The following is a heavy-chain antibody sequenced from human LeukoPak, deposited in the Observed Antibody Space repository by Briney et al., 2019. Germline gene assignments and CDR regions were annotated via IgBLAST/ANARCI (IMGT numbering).Heavy chain of an antibody. J-gene: IGHJ6*02. CDR2: ISWNSGSI. D-gene: IGHD4-23*01. CDR3: AKDFIPAVANYYYYGMDV. V-gene: IGHV3-9*01. CDR1: GFTFSSYS. Sequence: PGGSLRLSCAASGFTFSSYSMNWVRQAPGKGLEWVSGISWNSGSIGYADSVKGRFTISRDNAKNSLYLQMNSLRAEDTALYYCAKDFIPAVANYYYYGMDVWGQGTTVTVSS.